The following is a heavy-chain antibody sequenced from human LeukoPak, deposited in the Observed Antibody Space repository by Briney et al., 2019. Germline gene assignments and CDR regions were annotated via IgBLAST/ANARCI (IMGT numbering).Heavy chain of an antibody. V-gene: IGHV3-7*01. CDR2: IKQDGSEK. J-gene: IGHJ4*02. D-gene: IGHD4-17*01. Sequence: GSLRLSCAASGFTFSSYWMSWVRQAPGKGLEWVANIKQDGSEKYYVDSVKGRFTISRDNAKNSLYLQMNSLRAEDTAVYYCARDGDDYGDYLSDYWGQGTLVTVSS. CDR1: GFTFSSYW. CDR3: ARDGDDYGDYLSDY.